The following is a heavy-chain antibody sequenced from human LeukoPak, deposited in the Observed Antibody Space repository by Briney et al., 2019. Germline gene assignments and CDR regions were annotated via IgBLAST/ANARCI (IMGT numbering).Heavy chain of an antibody. J-gene: IGHJ4*02. V-gene: IGHV3-30*03. CDR3: ARAPAAAVSLDY. CDR2: ISYDGSNK. D-gene: IGHD6-13*01. Sequence: GGSLRLSCAASGFTFSSNGMHWVRQAPGKGLEWVAVISYDGSNKHYADSVKGRFTISRDNSKNTLYLQMNSLRAEDTAVYYCARAPAAAVSLDYWGQGTLVTVSS. CDR1: GFTFSSNG.